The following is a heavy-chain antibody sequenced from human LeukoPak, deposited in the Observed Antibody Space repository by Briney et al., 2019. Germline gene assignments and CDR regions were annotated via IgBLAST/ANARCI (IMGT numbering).Heavy chain of an antibody. CDR2: IYPGDSDT. V-gene: IGHV5-51*01. J-gene: IGHJ3*02. Sequence: GESLQISCKGSGYSFTSYWIGWVRQMPGKGLEWMGIIYPGDSDTRYSPSFQGQVTISADKSISTAYLQRSSLKASDTAMYYCASLRGVYCSSTSCLDAFDIWGQGTMVTVSS. CDR3: ASLRGVYCSSTSCLDAFDI. D-gene: IGHD2-2*01. CDR1: GYSFTSYW.